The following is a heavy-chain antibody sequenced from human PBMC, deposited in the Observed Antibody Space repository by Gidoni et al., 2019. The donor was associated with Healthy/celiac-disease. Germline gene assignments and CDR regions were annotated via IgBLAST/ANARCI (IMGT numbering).Heavy chain of an antibody. J-gene: IGHJ6*02. Sequence: EVQLVQSGAEVKKPGESLTISCKGSGYRFTSYWIGWVRQMPGKGLEWMGIIYPGDSDTRYSPSFQGQVTISADKSISTAYLQWSSLKASDTAMYYCARQVAGSYYYYGMDVWGQGTTVTVSS. CDR1: GYRFTSYW. CDR3: ARQVAGSYYYYGMDV. CDR2: IYPGDSDT. V-gene: IGHV5-51*01. D-gene: IGHD6-19*01.